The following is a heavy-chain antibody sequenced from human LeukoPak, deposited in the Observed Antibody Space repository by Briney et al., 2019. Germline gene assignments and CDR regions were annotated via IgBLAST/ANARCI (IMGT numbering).Heavy chain of an antibody. CDR2: INHSGYT. Sequence: SETLSLTCAVYGESSFSSYYWSWIRQTPGGALEWIGEINHSGYTNYNPSLKRRVTLSIDTSKNQFSLRLNSVTAADTAVYYCSRQVVGNDYWGQGTLVTVSS. V-gene: IGHV4-34*01. D-gene: IGHD3-22*01. CDR1: GESSFSSYY. J-gene: IGHJ4*02. CDR3: SRQVVGNDY.